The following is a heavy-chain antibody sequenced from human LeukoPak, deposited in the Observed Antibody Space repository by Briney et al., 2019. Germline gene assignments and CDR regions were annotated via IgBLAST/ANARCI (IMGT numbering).Heavy chain of an antibody. D-gene: IGHD6-19*01. CDR2: IRGYNT. CDR1: GYTFATYG. V-gene: IGHV1-18*01. J-gene: IGHJ4*02. CDR3: AREVRERGTAMAGETDY. Sequence: ASVKVSCTTSGYTFATYGISWVRQAPGQGLEWMGWIRGYNTNYAQHFQGRVTMTTDTSTSTAYVELRSLRSDDTAVYYCAREVRERGTAMAGETDYWGQGTLVTVSS.